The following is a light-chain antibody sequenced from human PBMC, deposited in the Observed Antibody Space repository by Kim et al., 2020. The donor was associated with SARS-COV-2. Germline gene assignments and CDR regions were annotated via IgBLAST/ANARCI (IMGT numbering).Light chain of an antibody. CDR2: VAS. CDR3: QHSYSIPYT. V-gene: IGKV1-39*01. J-gene: IGKJ2*01. CDR1: QSISSY. Sequence: DIQMTQSPSSLSASVGDRVTITCRASQSISSYLNWYQQKPGKAPKLLINVASSLQSGVPSRFSGSGSGTDFTLTISSLQPEDFATYYCQHSYSIPYTFGQGTKLEIK.